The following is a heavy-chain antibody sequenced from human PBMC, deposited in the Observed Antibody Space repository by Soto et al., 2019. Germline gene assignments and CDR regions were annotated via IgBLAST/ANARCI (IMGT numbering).Heavy chain of an antibody. V-gene: IGHV1-69*13. J-gene: IGHJ6*02. CDR3: ARDLGYYDILTGRVLDYYGMDV. Sequence: GASVKVSCKASGGTFSSYAISWVRQAPGQGLEWMGGIIPIFGTANYAQKFQGRVTITADESTSTAYMELSSLRSEDTAAYYCARDLGYYDILTGRVLDYYGMDVWGQGTTVTVSS. CDR2: IIPIFGTA. D-gene: IGHD3-9*01. CDR1: GGTFSSYA.